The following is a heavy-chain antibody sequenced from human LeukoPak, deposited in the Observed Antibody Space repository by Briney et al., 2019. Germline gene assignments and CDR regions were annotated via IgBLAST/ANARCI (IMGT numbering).Heavy chain of an antibody. D-gene: IGHD2-2*01. V-gene: IGHV1-2*02. Sequence: GASVKVSCKASGYTFTGYYMHWVRQAPGQGLEWMGWINPNSGGTNYAQKFQGRVTMTRDTSISTAYMELSRLRSDDTAVYYCARDIVVVPDGGQNWFDPWGQGTLVTVSS. CDR2: INPNSGGT. J-gene: IGHJ5*02. CDR3: ARDIVVVPDGGQNWFDP. CDR1: GYTFTGYY.